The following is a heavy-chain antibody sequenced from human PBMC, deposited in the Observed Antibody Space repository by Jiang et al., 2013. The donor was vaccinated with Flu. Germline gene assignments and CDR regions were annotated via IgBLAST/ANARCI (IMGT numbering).Heavy chain of an antibody. CDR3: ARGAITLRIIDAFDI. V-gene: IGHV4-59*12. Sequence: GSGLVKPSETLSLTCTVSGVSISSYYWSWIRQSPGKGLEWIGYIYYSGSTNYNPSLKSRVTISLDKSKNQFSLKLGSVTAADTAVYYCARGAITLRIIDAFDIWGQGIMVNVSS. CDR2: IYYSGST. CDR1: GVSISSYY. J-gene: IGHJ3*02. D-gene: IGHD3-22*01.